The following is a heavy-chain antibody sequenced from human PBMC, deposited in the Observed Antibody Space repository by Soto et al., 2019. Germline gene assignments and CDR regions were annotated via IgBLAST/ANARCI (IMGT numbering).Heavy chain of an antibody. Sequence: EVQLLESGGGLVQPGGSLRLSCAASGFTFSSYAMSWVRQAPGKGLEWVSAISGSGGSTYYADSVKGRFTISRDNSKNTLDLQMSSLRAEDTAVYYCAKTYGSGSYYMVGGALDYWGQGTLVTVSS. CDR1: GFTFSSYA. CDR3: AKTYGSGSYYMVGGALDY. V-gene: IGHV3-23*01. D-gene: IGHD3-10*01. CDR2: ISGSGGST. J-gene: IGHJ4*02.